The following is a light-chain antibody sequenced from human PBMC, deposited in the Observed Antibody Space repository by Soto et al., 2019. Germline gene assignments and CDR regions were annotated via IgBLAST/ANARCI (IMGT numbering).Light chain of an antibody. CDR2: HVT. CDR1: SSDIGHYDY. Sequence: QSALTQPASVSGSPGQAITISCTGTSSDIGHYDYVSWYQQHPGKAPKLMIYHVTYRPSGVSNRYSGSKSGNSASLTISGLQADDEADYYCCSLTTSHTYVFGSGTQLTVL. V-gene: IGLV2-14*03. CDR3: CSLTTSHTYV. J-gene: IGLJ1*01.